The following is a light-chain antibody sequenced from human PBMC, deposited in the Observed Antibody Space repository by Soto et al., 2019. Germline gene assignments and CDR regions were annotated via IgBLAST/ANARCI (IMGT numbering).Light chain of an antibody. Sequence: EIVLTQSPGTLSLSPGERATLSCRASQSVSSSYLAWYQQKPGQAPRLLIYGASSRATGIPDRFSGSGSGSSFSLTISSLEPQYSALYYCQQDGSSPQTFGQGTRLEIK. V-gene: IGKV3-20*01. CDR3: QQDGSSPQT. CDR2: GAS. J-gene: IGKJ5*01. CDR1: QSVSSSY.